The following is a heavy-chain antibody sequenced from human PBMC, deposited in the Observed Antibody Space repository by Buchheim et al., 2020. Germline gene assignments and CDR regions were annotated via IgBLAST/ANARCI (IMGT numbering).Heavy chain of an antibody. CDR2: ISGSGFGT. V-gene: IGHV3-23*01. CDR3: AKDGGRTSWGILPLYYFDH. CDR1: GFTSTSYG. Sequence: EVQLLESGGGLARPGGSLRLSCAGSGFTSTSYGMSWVRQAPGRGLEWVAGISGSGFGTWYAESVKGRFTISRDHSENTVYLQMDSLRVEDTAIYFCAKDGGRTSWGILPLYYFDHWGQGSL. D-gene: IGHD7-27*01. J-gene: IGHJ4*02.